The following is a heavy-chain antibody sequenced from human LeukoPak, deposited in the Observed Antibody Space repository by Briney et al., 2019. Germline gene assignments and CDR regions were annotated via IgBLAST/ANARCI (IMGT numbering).Heavy chain of an antibody. CDR1: GGSISSYY. Sequence: SETLSLTCTVSGGSISSYYWSWIRQPPGKGLEGIGYIYYSGSTNYNPSLKSRVTISVDTSKNQFSLKLSSVTAADTAVYYCARVRYCSSTSCYRYFDLWGRGTLVTVSS. J-gene: IGHJ2*01. D-gene: IGHD2-2*01. CDR2: IYYSGST. CDR3: ARVRYCSSTSCYRYFDL. V-gene: IGHV4-59*01.